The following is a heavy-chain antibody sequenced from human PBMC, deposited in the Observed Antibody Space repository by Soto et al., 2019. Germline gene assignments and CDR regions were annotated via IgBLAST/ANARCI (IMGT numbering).Heavy chain of an antibody. J-gene: IGHJ4*02. V-gene: IGHV1-18*01. CDR1: GYTFTSYG. Sequence: ASVKVSCKASGYTFTSYGISWVRQAPGQGLEWMGWISAYNGNTNYAQKLQGRVTMTTDTSTSTAYMELRSLRSDDTAVYYCARAQPAYSSSWYGDGYFDYWGQGTLVTVSS. CDR3: ARAQPAYSSSWYGDGYFDY. CDR2: ISAYNGNT. D-gene: IGHD6-13*01.